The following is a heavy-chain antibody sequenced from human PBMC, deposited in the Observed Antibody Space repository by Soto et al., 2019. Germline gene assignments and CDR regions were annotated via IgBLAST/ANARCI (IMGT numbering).Heavy chain of an antibody. CDR3: ARFNAVAGTGRFDY. CDR2: IIPILGIA. Sequence: SVKVSCKASGGTFSSYTISWVRQAPGQGLEWMGRIIPILGIANYAQKFQGRVTITADKSTSTAYMELSSLRSEDTAVYYCARFNAVAGTGRFDYWGQGTLVTSPQ. J-gene: IGHJ4*02. V-gene: IGHV1-69*02. CDR1: GGTFSSYT. D-gene: IGHD6-19*01.